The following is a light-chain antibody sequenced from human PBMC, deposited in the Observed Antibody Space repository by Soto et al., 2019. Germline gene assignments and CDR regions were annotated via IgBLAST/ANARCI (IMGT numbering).Light chain of an antibody. J-gene: IGLJ3*02. CDR1: SGSIASNF. Sequence: QSVSASPGKTVTISCTGSSGSIASNFVQWYQQRPGSAPSTVIYEDNQRPSGVPDRFSGSIDSSSNSASLTISGLKTEDEADYYCQSYDSSSWVFGGGTKLTVL. V-gene: IGLV6-57*02. CDR3: QSYDSSSWV. CDR2: EDN.